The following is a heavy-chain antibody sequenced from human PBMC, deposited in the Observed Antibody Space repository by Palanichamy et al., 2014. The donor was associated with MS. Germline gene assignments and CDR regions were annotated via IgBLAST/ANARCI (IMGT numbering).Heavy chain of an antibody. D-gene: IGHD4-17*01. CDR3: ATLRNDYGDYGFDY. Sequence: EVQLVESGGGLIQPGGSLRLSCAASGFTVSTNYMSWVRQAPGKGLEWVSVIYSAGNTYYADSVKGRFTISRDNSKNTLYLQMNSLRAEDTAVYYCATLRNDYGDYGFDYWDQGTLVTVSS. V-gene: IGHV3-53*01. J-gene: IGHJ4*02. CDR1: GFTVSTNY. CDR2: IYSAGNT.